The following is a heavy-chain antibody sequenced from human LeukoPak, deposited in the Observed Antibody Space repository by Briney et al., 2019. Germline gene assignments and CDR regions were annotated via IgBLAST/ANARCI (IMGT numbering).Heavy chain of an antibody. CDR1: GFTFSSYW. CDR2: IKQDGSEK. D-gene: IGHD5-12*01. CDR3: AKDRVVATSD. J-gene: IGHJ4*02. Sequence: GGSLRLSCAASGFTFSSYWMSWVRQAPGKGLEWVANIKQDGSEKYYVDSVRGQFTISRDNAENSLYLQMNSLRAEDTAVYYCAKDRVVATSDWGQGTLVTVSS. V-gene: IGHV3-7*01.